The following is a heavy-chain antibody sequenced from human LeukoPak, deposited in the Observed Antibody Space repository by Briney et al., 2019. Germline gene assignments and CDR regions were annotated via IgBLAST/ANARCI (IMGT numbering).Heavy chain of an antibody. Sequence: SETLSLTCTVSGGSISSSRYYGGWIRQPPGKGLEWIGSLYYSGNTYYNPSLKSRVTISVDTSKNQFSLKLSSVTAADTAVYYCARVTGYIVEDYFDYWGQGTLVTVSS. V-gene: IGHV4-39*01. J-gene: IGHJ4*02. D-gene: IGHD3-22*01. CDR1: GGSISSSRYY. CDR3: ARVTGYIVEDYFDY. CDR2: LYYSGNT.